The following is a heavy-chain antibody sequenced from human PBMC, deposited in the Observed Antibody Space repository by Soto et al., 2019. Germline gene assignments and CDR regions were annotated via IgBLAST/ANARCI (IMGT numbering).Heavy chain of an antibody. CDR3: ARDKGMGAAAGLGEFDY. J-gene: IGHJ4*02. CDR2: ISSSSSYI. Sequence: GGSLRLSCAASGFTFSSYSMNWVRQAPGKGLEWVSSISSSSSYIYYADSVKGRFTISRDNAKNSLYLQMNSLRAEDTAVYYCARDKGMGAAAGLGEFDYWGQGTLVTVSS. CDR1: GFTFSSYS. V-gene: IGHV3-21*01. D-gene: IGHD6-13*01.